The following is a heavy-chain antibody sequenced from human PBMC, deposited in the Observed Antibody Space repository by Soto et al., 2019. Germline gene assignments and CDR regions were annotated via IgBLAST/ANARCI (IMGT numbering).Heavy chain of an antibody. CDR3: ARELSTDPSAYYSFAY. J-gene: IGHJ4*02. CDR1: GYTFAAYY. D-gene: IGHD3-3*01. Sequence: QVQLVQSGAEVKKPGASVKVSCKTSGYTFAAYYIHWIRQAPGQGLEWMGWINPTSGGTVYAEKFQGRVTMTSDTSTTTTYMELTNLRSDDTAVYYCARELSTDPSAYYSFAYGGQGTLVTVSS. CDR2: INPTSGGT. V-gene: IGHV1-2*02.